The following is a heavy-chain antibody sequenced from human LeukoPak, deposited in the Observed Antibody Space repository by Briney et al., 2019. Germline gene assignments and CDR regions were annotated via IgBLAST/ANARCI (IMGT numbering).Heavy chain of an antibody. Sequence: GGSLRLSCAASGFTFSTYWMHWVRQAPGKGLEWVAAISYDGSDKYYTDSMKGRFTISRVNSENTLYLQMNSLRSEDTAIYYCAKVREDRYYNSRGFYLDYWGQGTLVTVSS. CDR3: AKVREDRYYNSRGFYLDY. CDR2: ISYDGSDK. V-gene: IGHV3-30*18. CDR1: GFTFSTYW. D-gene: IGHD3-22*01. J-gene: IGHJ4*02.